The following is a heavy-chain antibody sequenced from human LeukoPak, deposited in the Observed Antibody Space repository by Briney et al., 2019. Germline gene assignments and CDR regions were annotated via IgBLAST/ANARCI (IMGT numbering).Heavy chain of an antibody. D-gene: IGHD3-22*01. CDR3: ARDGRLFKMGY. Sequence: PGGSLRLSCAASGFTFSSYEMNWVRQAPGKGLEWVSYISSSGSTIYYADSVKGRFTISRDNAKNSLYLQMNSLRAEDTAVYYCARDGRLFKMGYWGQGTLVTVSS. CDR2: ISSSGSTI. J-gene: IGHJ4*02. V-gene: IGHV3-48*03. CDR1: GFTFSSYE.